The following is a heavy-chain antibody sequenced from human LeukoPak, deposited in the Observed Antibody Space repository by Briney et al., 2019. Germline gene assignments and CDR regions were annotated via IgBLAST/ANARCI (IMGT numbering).Heavy chain of an antibody. V-gene: IGHV1-24*01. CDR2: FDPEDGET. Sequence: ASVKVSCKVSGYTLTELSMHWVRQAPAKGLEWMGGFDPEDGETIYAQKFQGRVTMTEDTSTDTAYMELSSLRSEDTAVYYCATIGDSSGLRVWRYWGQGTLVTVSS. D-gene: IGHD6-19*01. CDR1: GYTLTELS. CDR3: ATIGDSSGLRVWRY. J-gene: IGHJ4*02.